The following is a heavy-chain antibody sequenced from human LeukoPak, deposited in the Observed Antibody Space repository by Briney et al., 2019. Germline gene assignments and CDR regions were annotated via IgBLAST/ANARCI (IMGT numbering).Heavy chain of an antibody. Sequence: SETLSLTCTVSGGPLNRSNDYWGWTRQPPGEGLEWLWREYYCGTTHYNPSLPSRVTLSVDTSKKQITLKLTSETAADTAVNYCARKLLIAVSDFWGQGTLVTASS. CDR1: GGPLNRSNDY. J-gene: IGHJ4*02. D-gene: IGHD6-19*01. CDR3: ARKLLIAVSDF. V-gene: IGHV4-39*01. CDR2: EYYCGTT.